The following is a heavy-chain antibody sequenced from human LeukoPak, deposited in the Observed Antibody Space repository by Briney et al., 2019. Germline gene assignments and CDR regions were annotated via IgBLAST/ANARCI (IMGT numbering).Heavy chain of an antibody. V-gene: IGHV4-30-2*01. CDR3: ARGGTVYPDY. D-gene: IGHD4-17*01. CDR2: INHSGST. Sequence: SQTLSLTCAVSGGSISSGGYSWSWIRQPPGKGLEWIGEINHSGSTNYNPSLKSRVTISVDTSKNQFSLKLSSVTAADTAVYYCARGGTVYPDYWGQGTLVTVSS. J-gene: IGHJ4*02. CDR1: GGSISSGGYS.